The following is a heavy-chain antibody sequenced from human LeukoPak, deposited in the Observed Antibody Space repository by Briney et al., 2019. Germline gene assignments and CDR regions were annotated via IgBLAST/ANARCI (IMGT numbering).Heavy chain of an antibody. CDR2: IYFGDST. CDR1: GVSVNRNF. D-gene: IGHD6-13*01. CDR3: TRDQGGIAAAGTVGWLEP. J-gene: IGHJ5*02. V-gene: IGHV3-66*01. Sequence: GGSLRLSCAASGVSVNRNFLSWVRQAPGKGLEWVSVIYFGDSTFYADSVEGRFTISTDNSTNTMNLQMNDLRAEDTAVYYCTRDQGGIAAAGTVGWLEPWGQGTLVTVSS.